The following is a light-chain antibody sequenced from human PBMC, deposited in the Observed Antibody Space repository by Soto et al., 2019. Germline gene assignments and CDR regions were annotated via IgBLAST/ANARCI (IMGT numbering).Light chain of an antibody. V-gene: IGKV3-20*01. CDR1: QSVSSNY. Sequence: ESVLTQSPGTLSLSPGERATLSCRASQSVSSNYLAWYQQKPGQAPRLLIYGASTRASGIPDRFSGSGSGTDFTLTISRLEPEDSAVYYCQQLNSHPRTFGQGTKLEIK. CDR3: QQLNSHPRT. J-gene: IGKJ2*01. CDR2: GAS.